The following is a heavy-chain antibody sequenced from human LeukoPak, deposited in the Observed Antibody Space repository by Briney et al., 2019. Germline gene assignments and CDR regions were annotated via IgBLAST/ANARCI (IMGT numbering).Heavy chain of an antibody. V-gene: IGHV3-48*01. J-gene: IGHJ4*02. Sequence: GGSLRLSCAASGFTFSSYNINWVRQAPGKGLEWVSYMSSRRRTISYGDSGKGRFTISRDNAKNSLYLQMNSLRAEDTAVYYCARSSSRYCSGGSCYSGVLGYFDYWGQGTLVTVSS. CDR1: GFTFSSYN. CDR3: ARSSSRYCSGGSCYSGVLGYFDY. D-gene: IGHD2-15*01. CDR2: MSSRRRTI.